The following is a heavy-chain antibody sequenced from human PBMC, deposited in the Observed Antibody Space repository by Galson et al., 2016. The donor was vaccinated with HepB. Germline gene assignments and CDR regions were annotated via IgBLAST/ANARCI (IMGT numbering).Heavy chain of an antibody. Sequence: SLRLSCAASGLSFSSCAMTWVRQPPGKGLEWVSVIGGSGLRTYYADSVKGRFTISRDNSKNTLYLQMNSLTADDTAVYYCATSELVGPYYYYGMDVWGKGTTVTVPS. J-gene: IGHJ6*04. CDR3: ATSELVGPYYYYGMDV. D-gene: IGHD6-6*01. CDR2: IGGSGLRT. CDR1: GLSFSSCA. V-gene: IGHV3-23*01.